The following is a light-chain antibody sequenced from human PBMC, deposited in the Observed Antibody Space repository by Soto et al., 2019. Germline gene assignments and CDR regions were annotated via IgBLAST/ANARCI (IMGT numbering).Light chain of an antibody. V-gene: IGKV2-28*01. CDR3: MQALQTPLT. CDR1: QSLLHHNGYNY. Sequence: DIVLTQSPLSLPVSPGEPASISCRSSQSLLHHNGYNYLDWYLQKPEQSPQLLIHLGSNRASGVPDRFSGSGLGTDFTLKISRVEAEDVGVYYCMQALQTPLTFGGGTKVEIK. CDR2: LGS. J-gene: IGKJ4*01.